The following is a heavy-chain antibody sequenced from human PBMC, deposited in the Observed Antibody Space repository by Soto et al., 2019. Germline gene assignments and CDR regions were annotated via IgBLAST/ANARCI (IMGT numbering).Heavy chain of an antibody. CDR2: ISAYNGNT. CDR3: ERVSNIVGATTGENY. V-gene: IGHV1-18*01. Sequence: QVQLVQSGAEVKKPGSSVKVSCKASGYTFTSYGISWVRQATGQGLEWMGWISAYNGNTNYAQKLQGRVTMTTDTSTSTAYRELRSLRSDDTAVYYCERVSNIVGATTGENYCGQGTLVTVSS. D-gene: IGHD1-26*01. CDR1: GYTFTSYG. J-gene: IGHJ4*02.